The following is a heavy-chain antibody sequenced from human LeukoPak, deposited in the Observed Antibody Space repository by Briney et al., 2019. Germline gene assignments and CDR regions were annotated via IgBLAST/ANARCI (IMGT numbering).Heavy chain of an antibody. Sequence: PSETLSLTSTVSGGSIRSSYYYWGWIRQPPGKGLEWIGSIYDSGSTYYNPSLKSRVTISVDTSKNQFSLKLNSVTAADTAVYYCARDIGTVDNYWGQGTLVTVSS. D-gene: IGHD2-15*01. CDR3: ARDIGTVDNY. J-gene: IGHJ4*02. CDR1: GGSIRSSYYY. CDR2: IYDSGST. V-gene: IGHV4-39*02.